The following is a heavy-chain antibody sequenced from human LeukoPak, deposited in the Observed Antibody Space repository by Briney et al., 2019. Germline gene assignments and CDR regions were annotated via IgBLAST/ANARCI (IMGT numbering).Heavy chain of an antibody. CDR1: GGSISSYY. Sequence: SETLSLTCTVSGGSISSYYWSWIRQPPGKGLEWIGYIYYSGSTNYNPSLKSRVTISVDTSKNQFSLKLSSVTAADTAVYYCARMGGGKSPFGYWGQGTLVTVSS. CDR2: IYYSGST. V-gene: IGHV4-59*01. J-gene: IGHJ4*02. D-gene: IGHD2-15*01. CDR3: ARMGGGKSPFGY.